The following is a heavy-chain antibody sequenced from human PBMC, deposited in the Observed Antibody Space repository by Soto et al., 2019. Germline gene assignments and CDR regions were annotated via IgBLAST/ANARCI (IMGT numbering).Heavy chain of an antibody. V-gene: IGHV3-23*01. CDR1: GFTFSSYA. D-gene: IGHD3-3*01. CDR2: ISGSGGST. CDR3: AKDTYDFWSGYLEV. J-gene: IGHJ4*02. Sequence: PGGSLRLSCAAPGFTFSSYAMSWVRQAPGKGLEWVSAISGSGGSTYYADSVKGRFTISRDNSKNTLYLQMNSLRAEDTAVYYCAKDTYDFWSGYLEVWGQGTLVTVSS.